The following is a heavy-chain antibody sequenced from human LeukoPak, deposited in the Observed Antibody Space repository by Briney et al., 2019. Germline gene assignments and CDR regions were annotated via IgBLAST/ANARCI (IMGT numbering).Heavy chain of an antibody. CDR3: ARGDIVVVVEKVQDAFDI. D-gene: IGHD2-15*01. J-gene: IGHJ3*02. V-gene: IGHV4-39*07. CDR2: IYYSGST. CDR1: GGSISSSSYY. Sequence: SETLSLTCTVSGGSISSSSYYWGWIRQPPGKGLEWIGSIYYSGSTYYNPSLKSRVTISVDTSKNQFSLKLSSVTAADTAVYYCARGDIVVVVEKVQDAFDIWGQGTMVTVSS.